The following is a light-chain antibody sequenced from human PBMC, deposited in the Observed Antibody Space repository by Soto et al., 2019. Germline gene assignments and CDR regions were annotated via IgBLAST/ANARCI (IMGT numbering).Light chain of an antibody. CDR2: GTS. Sequence: EIVLTQSPGTLSLSPGERATISCRASHSVGSSYLTWYQQKPGQAPRLLIYGTSSRATGIPDRFSGSGSATDFALTISRLEPEDFALYYCQQYGSSPITFGQGTRLEIK. V-gene: IGKV3-20*01. J-gene: IGKJ5*01. CDR1: HSVGSSY. CDR3: QQYGSSPIT.